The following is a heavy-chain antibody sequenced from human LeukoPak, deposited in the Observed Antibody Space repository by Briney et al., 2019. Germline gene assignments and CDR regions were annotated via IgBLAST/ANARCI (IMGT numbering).Heavy chain of an antibody. J-gene: IGHJ5*02. CDR1: GFTFRTYA. CDR2: ISSGGST. Sequence: GGSLRLSCVASGFTFRTYAMSWVRQAPGKGLEWVSGISSGGSTYYADSVRGRFTISRDSSKNTLYLQLNSLRAEDTAVYYCAKGPGLNWFDPWGQGTLVTVSS. CDR3: AKGPGLNWFDP. D-gene: IGHD3-9*01. V-gene: IGHV3-23*01.